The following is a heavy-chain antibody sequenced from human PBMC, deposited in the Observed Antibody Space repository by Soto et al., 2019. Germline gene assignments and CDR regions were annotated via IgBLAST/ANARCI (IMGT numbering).Heavy chain of an antibody. CDR2: IQANGNT. CDR1: GDSISSDY. V-gene: IGHV4-4*07. J-gene: IGHJ5*02. D-gene: IGHD1-1*01. CDR3: EKGAGTHWFDP. Sequence: SETLSLTCTVSGDSISSDYWWSWIRQPAGKGLEWIGRIQANGNTNYNPSLKSRVTVSVDTSKNQFSLKVRSVTAADTAVYYCEKGAGTHWFDPWGQGTLVTVSS.